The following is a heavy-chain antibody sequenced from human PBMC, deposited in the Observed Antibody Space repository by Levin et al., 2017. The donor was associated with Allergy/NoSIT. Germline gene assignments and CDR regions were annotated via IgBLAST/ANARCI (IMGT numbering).Heavy chain of an antibody. V-gene: IGHV3-30-3*01. D-gene: IGHD6-19*01. CDR1: GFTFSSYA. CDR3: ANLYRSGWTRFDY. CDR2: ISHDGSKK. Sequence: GESLKISCAASGFTFSSYAMHWVRQAPGKGLEGVAVISHDGSKKYYVDSVKGRFTISRDNYKNTLYLQMNRLRAEYTAVYYCANLYRSGWTRFDYWGQGPLVTVSS. J-gene: IGHJ4*02.